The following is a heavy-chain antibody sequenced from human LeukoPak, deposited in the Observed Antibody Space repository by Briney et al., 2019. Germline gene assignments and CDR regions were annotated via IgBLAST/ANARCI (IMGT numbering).Heavy chain of an antibody. Sequence: GRSLRPSCAGAGFTFSGYTIHWVRQAPGKWREWVAVISYDGSSKYYADSVKGRFTISRDNSKNTLYLQMNSLRAEDTAVYCCAKASGWYAPFDYWGQGTLVTVSS. CDR1: GFTFSGYT. D-gene: IGHD6-19*01. J-gene: IGHJ4*02. CDR3: AKASGWYAPFDY. CDR2: ISYDGSSK. V-gene: IGHV3-30-3*01.